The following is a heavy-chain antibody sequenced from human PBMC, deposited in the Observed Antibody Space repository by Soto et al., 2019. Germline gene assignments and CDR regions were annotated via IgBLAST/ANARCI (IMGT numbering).Heavy chain of an antibody. CDR1: GYSFTSYD. Sequence: QVQLVQSGAEVKKPGASVKVSCKASGYSFTSYDVNWVRQASGQGLEWMGWMNPNSGSTVIAQKFQGRVTMTRDSSISMAYMELSSLRPDDSAIYYCARVSFNALLRFPFDLWGQGTEVTVSS. J-gene: IGHJ4*02. V-gene: IGHV1-8*01. CDR3: ARVSFNALLRFPFDL. D-gene: IGHD5-12*01. CDR2: MNPNSGST.